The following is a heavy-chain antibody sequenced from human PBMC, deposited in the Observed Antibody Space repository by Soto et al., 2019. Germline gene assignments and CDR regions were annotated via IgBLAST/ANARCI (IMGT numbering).Heavy chain of an antibody. D-gene: IGHD1-26*01. J-gene: IGHJ4*02. V-gene: IGHV3-15*01. CDR1: GFTFSNAW. Sequence: PGGSLRLSCAASGFTFSNAWMSWVRQAPGKGLEWVGRIKSKTDGGTTDYAAPVKGRFTISRDDSKNTLYLQMNSLKTEDTAVYYCTTGLVGATRRRFDYWGQGTLVTVSS. CDR2: IKSKTDGGTT. CDR3: TTGLVGATRRRFDY.